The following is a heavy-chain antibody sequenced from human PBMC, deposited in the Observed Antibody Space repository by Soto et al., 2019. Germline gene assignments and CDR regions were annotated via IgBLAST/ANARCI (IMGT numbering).Heavy chain of an antibody. Sequence: KTGGSLRLSCVPSGFTFRDYTMNWVRQVPGKGLEWVSSISGSASFIYYAHSVKGRFTISRDNDKNSLYLQMDSLRAEDSAVYYCAKGLQDFDSWGQGTLVTVSS. CDR1: GFTFRDYT. J-gene: IGHJ4*02. CDR2: ISGSASFI. CDR3: AKGLQDFDS. V-gene: IGHV3-21*06.